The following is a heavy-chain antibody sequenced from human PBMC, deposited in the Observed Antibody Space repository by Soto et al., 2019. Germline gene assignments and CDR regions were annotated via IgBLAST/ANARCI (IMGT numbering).Heavy chain of an antibody. J-gene: IGHJ4*02. D-gene: IGHD3-10*01. Sequence: GESLKISCKGSGYTFSEYWIGWVLQTPGKGLEWMGMIYPGDSDARYSPSFEGQVTFSVDKSINTAYLQWNSLKASDTAMYYCARQGGEYNTMSDYWGQGTLVTVSS. CDR2: IYPGDSDA. CDR1: GYTFSEYW. CDR3: ARQGGEYNTMSDY. V-gene: IGHV5-51*01.